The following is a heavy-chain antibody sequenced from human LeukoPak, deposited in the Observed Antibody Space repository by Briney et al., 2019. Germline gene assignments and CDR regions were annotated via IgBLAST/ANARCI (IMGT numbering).Heavy chain of an antibody. J-gene: IGHJ4*02. CDR3: AKDLYGSGSYQIRLFDY. D-gene: IGHD3-10*01. V-gene: IGHV3-23*01. Sequence: GGSLRLSCAASGFTFSNYAMNWVRQAPGKGLEWVSGTSGNGGSTYYADSVKGRFTMSRDNSKNTLYLQMNSLRAEDTAVYYCAKDLYGSGSYQIRLFDYWGQGTLVTVSS. CDR2: TSGNGGST. CDR1: GFTFSNYA.